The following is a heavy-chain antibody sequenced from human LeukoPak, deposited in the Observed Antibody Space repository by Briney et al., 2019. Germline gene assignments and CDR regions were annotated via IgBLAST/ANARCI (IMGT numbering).Heavy chain of an antibody. J-gene: IGHJ4*02. CDR2: IRWNSGSI. CDR1: GFTFDDYA. Sequence: AGGSLRLSCAASGFTFDDYAMHWVRQAPGKGLEWVSGIRWNSGSIGYADSVKGRFTISRDNAKNSLYLQMNSLRAEDTALYYCAKDGGSGTGGFDYWGQGTLVTVSS. D-gene: IGHD3-16*01. V-gene: IGHV3-9*01. CDR3: AKDGGSGTGGFDY.